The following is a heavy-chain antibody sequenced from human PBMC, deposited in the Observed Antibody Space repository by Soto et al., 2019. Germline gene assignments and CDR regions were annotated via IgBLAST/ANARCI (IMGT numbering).Heavy chain of an antibody. J-gene: IGHJ1*01. V-gene: IGHV3-23*01. CDR1: VFTFSSYA. CDR3: AKSAGGWYGAEYFQH. CDR2: ISGSGGST. D-gene: IGHD6-19*01. Sequence: GGSLRLSCAASVFTFSSYAMSWVRQAPGKGLEWVSAISGSGGSTYYADSVKGRFTISRDNSKNTLYLQMNSLRAEDTAVYYCAKSAGGWYGAEYFQHWGQGTLVTVSS.